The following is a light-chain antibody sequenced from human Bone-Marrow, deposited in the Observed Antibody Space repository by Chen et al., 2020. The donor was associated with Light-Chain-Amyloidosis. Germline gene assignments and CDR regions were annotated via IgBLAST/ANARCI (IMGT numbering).Light chain of an antibody. CDR1: SSDVGGDNH. CDR3: SSYTITNTLV. V-gene: IGLV2-14*01. Sequence: QSALTQPASVSGSPGQSITISCTGTSSDVGGDNHVSWYQQLPDKAPKRLIYAVTNRPSWLPDRFSGSKSDNTASLSISGLQTEDEADSFCSSYTITNTLVFGSGTRVTVL. J-gene: IGLJ1*01. CDR2: AVT.